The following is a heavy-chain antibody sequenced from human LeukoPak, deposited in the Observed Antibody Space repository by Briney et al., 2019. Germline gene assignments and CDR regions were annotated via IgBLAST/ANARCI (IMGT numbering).Heavy chain of an antibody. CDR3: AKDVDPFGSGSYVEGFDY. CDR2: ISYDGSNK. J-gene: IGHJ4*02. D-gene: IGHD3-10*01. CDR1: GFTFSSYG. V-gene: IGHV3-30*18. Sequence: GRSLRLSCAASGFTFSSYGMHWVRQAPGKGLEWVAVISYDGSNKYYADSVKGRFTISRDNSKNTLYLQMNSLGAEDTAVYYCAKDVDPFGSGSYVEGFDYWGQGTLVTVSS.